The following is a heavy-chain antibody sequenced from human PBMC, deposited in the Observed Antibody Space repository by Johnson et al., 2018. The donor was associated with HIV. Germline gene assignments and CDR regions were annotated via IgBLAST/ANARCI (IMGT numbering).Heavy chain of an antibody. CDR3: ARDAPYCSGGTCYSDAFDI. D-gene: IGHD2-15*01. V-gene: IGHV3-11*04. CDR1: GFTFSDYY. Sequence: QVQLVESGGGLVKPGGSLRLPCAASGFTFSDYYMSWIRQAPGKGLEWVSYISSSGNTIYYADSVKGRFTISRDNYRNTLYLQMSSLRAEDTAVYYCARDAPYCSGGTCYSDAFDIWGQGTMVTVSS. J-gene: IGHJ3*02. CDR2: ISSSGNTI.